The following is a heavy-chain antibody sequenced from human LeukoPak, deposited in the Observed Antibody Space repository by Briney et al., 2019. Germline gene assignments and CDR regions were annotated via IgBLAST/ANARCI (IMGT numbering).Heavy chain of an antibody. D-gene: IGHD3-10*02. V-gene: IGHV3-48*03. CDR2: ISSGGSTM. CDR3: AELGITMIGGV. Sequence: GGSLRLSCAGSGFTFSSFDMNWVRQAPGKGLEWISYISSGGSTMYYADSVKGRFTISRDNAKNSLYLQMNSLRAEDTAVYYCAELGITMIGGVWGKGTTVTISS. CDR1: GFTFSSFD. J-gene: IGHJ6*04.